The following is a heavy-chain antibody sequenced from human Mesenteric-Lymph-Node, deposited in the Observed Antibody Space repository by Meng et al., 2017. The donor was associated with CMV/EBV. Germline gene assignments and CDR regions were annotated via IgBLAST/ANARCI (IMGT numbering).Heavy chain of an antibody. CDR2: IPTRGSTV. V-gene: IGHV3-11*01. Sequence: GGPRRLSCAASGFTFIEHYMTWIRQAPGGGLEWMSYIPTRGSTVYYADSVKGRFTISRDNAKNSLYLQMNSLRAEDTAVYYCARIARISWYFDLWGRGTLVTVSS. J-gene: IGHJ2*01. CDR3: ARIARISWYFDL. D-gene: IGHD2-15*01. CDR1: GFTFIEHY.